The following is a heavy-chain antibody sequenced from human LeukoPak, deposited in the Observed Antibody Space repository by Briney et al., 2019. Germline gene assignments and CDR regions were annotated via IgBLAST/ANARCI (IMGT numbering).Heavy chain of an antibody. CDR2: IYYSGST. Sequence: SQTLSLTCTVSGGSISSGGYYWSWIRQHPGKGLEWIGYIYYSGSTYYNPSLKSRVTISVDTSKNQFSLKLSSVTAADTAVYYCARDAGTTYYFDYWGQGTLVTVSS. D-gene: IGHD1-7*01. V-gene: IGHV4-31*03. CDR3: ARDAGTTYYFDY. J-gene: IGHJ4*02. CDR1: GGSISSGGYY.